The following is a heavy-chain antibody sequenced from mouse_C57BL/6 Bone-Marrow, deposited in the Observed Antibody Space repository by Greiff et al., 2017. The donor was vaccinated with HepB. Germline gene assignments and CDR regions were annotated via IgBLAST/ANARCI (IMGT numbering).Heavy chain of an antibody. CDR3: AGYGSSSWFAY. CDR2: ISSGGSYT. D-gene: IGHD1-1*01. J-gene: IGHJ3*01. V-gene: IGHV5-6*02. Sequence: DVMLVESGGDLVKPGGSLKLSCAASGFTFSSYGMSWVRQTPDKRLEWVATISSGGSYTYYPDGVKGRFTISRDNAKNTLYLQMSSLKSEDTAMYYCAGYGSSSWFAYWGQGTLVTVSA. CDR1: GFTFSSYG.